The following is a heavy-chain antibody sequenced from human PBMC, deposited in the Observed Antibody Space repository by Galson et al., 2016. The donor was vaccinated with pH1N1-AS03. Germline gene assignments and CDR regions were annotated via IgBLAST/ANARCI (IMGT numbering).Heavy chain of an antibody. D-gene: IGHD1-26*01. CDR2: IIPIFGTT. CDR3: ARDGGYSNSSSMGYFDY. V-gene: IGHV1-69*13. J-gene: IGHJ4*02. Sequence: SVKVSCKASGGAFNSYAISWVRQAPGQGLEWMGGIIPIFGTTNNAQKFQDRITVTADESTKIAYMELSSLRSEDTAVYYCARDGGYSNSSSMGYFDYGGRGPLVTVPS. CDR1: GGAFNSYA.